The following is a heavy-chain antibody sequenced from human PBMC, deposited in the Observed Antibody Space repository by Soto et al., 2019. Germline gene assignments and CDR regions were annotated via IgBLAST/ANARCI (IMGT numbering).Heavy chain of an antibody. V-gene: IGHV4-28*01. CDR2: IYYSGTT. J-gene: IGHJ4*02. CDR1: GYSISSSNW. CDR3: ARRENQDPIDY. Sequence: QVQLQESGPGLVKPSDTLSLTCAVSGYSISSSNWWGWIRQPPGKGLEWIGYIYYSGTTYYNPSLNGPGTMSVDTSNHQFSLKLTSVTAVDTAVYYCARRENQDPIDYWGQGTLVTVSS. D-gene: IGHD1-26*01.